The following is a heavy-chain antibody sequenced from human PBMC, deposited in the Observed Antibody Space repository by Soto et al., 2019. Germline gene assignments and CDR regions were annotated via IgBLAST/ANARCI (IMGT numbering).Heavy chain of an antibody. D-gene: IGHD3-10*01. V-gene: IGHV3-23*01. CDR3: ARYYGVRFNMVRNWLHP. Sequence: EVPLLQTGGGLVQPGGSLRLSCTASGFTFSHYAMSWVRQAPGKGLEWVSGISGSGDSTYYADPVKGRCTISRDNYNNTQYLQMYSLRTEETATYYCARYYGVRFNMVRNWLHPFPQATLVTVSS. CDR2: ISGSGDST. CDR1: GFTFSHYA. J-gene: IGHJ5*02.